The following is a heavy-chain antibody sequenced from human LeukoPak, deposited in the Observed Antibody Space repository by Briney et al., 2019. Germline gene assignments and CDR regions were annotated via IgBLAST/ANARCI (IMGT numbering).Heavy chain of an antibody. CDR2: ISAYNGNT. V-gene: IGHV1-18*01. CDR1: GYTFTSYG. Sequence: ASVKVSCKASGYTFTSYGISWVRQAPGQGHEWMGWISAYNGNTNYAQKLQGRVTMTTDTSTSTAYMELRSLRSDDTAVYYCARDLNLRRLWFGESDYYYYYMDVWGKGTTVTVSS. D-gene: IGHD3-10*01. CDR3: ARDLNLRRLWFGESDYYYYYMDV. J-gene: IGHJ6*03.